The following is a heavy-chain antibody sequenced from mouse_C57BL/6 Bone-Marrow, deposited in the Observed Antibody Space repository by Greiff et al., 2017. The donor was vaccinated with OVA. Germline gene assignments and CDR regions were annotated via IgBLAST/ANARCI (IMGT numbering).Heavy chain of an antibody. CDR1: GFTFIDFY. Sequence: EVHVVESGAGLVQSGRSLRLSCATSGFTFIDFYMQWVRQAPGKGLEWIAAIGNKANDSTTDYSSSVKGPFIVSRDTSKSIRYFQMNALRAEDTAIDYCARDAYGSSYDWYFDVWGTGTTVTVSS. D-gene: IGHD1-1*01. CDR2: IGNKANDSTT. CDR3: ARDAYGSSYDWYFDV. V-gene: IGHV7-1*01. J-gene: IGHJ1*03.